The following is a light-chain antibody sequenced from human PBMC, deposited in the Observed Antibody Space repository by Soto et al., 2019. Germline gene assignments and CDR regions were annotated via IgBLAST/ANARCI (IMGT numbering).Light chain of an antibody. CDR3: QHYVGPPWT. CDR1: QSISSIY. J-gene: IGKJ1*01. V-gene: IGKV3-20*01. Sequence: EIGGTQSPGTLSLSPGERATLSCRVSQSISSIYLAWDQQQPGQAPRLLIYGASSRATGIPDRFSGGGSGTAFTLPISRLEPEDFAVYYGQHYVGPPWTFGPGTKVEIK. CDR2: GAS.